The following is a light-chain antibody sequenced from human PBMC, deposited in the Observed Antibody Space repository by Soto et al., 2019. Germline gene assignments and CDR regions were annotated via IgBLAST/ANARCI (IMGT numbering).Light chain of an antibody. CDR3: SSYAGTNIVV. CDR2: DVT. CDR1: SSDVGGYNY. Sequence: QSVLTQPPSASGSPGQSVTISCTGTSSDVGGYNYVSWYQQHPGKAPKLMIYDVTKRPSGVPDRFSGSKSGNTASLIVSGLQAEDEADYYYSSYAGTNIVVFGGGTKLTVL. V-gene: IGLV2-8*01. J-gene: IGLJ2*01.